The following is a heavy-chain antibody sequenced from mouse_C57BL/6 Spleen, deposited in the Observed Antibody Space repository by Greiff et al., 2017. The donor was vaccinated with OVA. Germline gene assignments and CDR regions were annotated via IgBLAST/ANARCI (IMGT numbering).Heavy chain of an antibody. J-gene: IGHJ1*03. D-gene: IGHD1-1*01. CDR1: GYTFTSYG. V-gene: IGHV1-58*01. Sequence: VQLQQSGAELVRPGSSVKMSCKTSGYTFTSYGINWVKQRPGQGLEWIGYIYIGNGYTEYNEKFKGKATLTSDTSSSTAYMQLSSLTSEDSAIYVWARGDYGSSHWYFDVWGTGTTVTVSS. CDR2: IYIGNGYT. CDR3: ARGDYGSSHWYFDV.